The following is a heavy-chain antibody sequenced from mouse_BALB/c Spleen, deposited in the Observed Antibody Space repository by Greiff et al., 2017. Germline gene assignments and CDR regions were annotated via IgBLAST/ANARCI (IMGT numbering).Heavy chain of an antibody. J-gene: IGHJ2*01. CDR1: GFNIKDTY. D-gene: IGHD1-1*01. V-gene: IGHV14-3*02. CDR2: IDPANGNT. CDR3: AYYYGVYY. Sequence: EVKLQESGAELVKPGASVKLSCTASGFNIKDTYMHWVKQRPEQGLEWIGRIDPANGNTKYDPKFQGKATITADTSSNTAYLQLSSLTSEDTAVYYCAYYYGVYYWGQGTTLTVSS.